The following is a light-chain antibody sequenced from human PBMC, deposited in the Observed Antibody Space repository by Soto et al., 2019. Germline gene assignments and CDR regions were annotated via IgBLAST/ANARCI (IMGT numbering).Light chain of an antibody. CDR3: LQHNTYPRT. J-gene: IGKJ1*01. V-gene: IGKV1-39*01. CDR1: QSIGGC. Sequence: DIQMTQSPSSLSVSVGDRVTITCRASQSIGGCLNWYQQKLGKAPKLLIYAASSLQSGVPSRFSGSGSGTDFTLTISSLQPEDFATYYCLQHNTYPRTFGQGTKVDIK. CDR2: AAS.